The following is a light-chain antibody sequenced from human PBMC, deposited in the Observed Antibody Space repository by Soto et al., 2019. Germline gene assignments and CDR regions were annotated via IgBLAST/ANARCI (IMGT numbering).Light chain of an antibody. Sequence: DIVMTQSPDSLAVSLGERATINCKSSQSVLYSSNNKNYLAWYQQKPGQPPKLLIYWASTRKSGVPDRFSGSGSGTDLTLTISSLQAEDVAVYSCQQYYTTPWTFGQGTKVEIK. V-gene: IGKV4-1*01. CDR3: QQYYTTPWT. CDR2: WAS. CDR1: QSVLYSSNNKNY. J-gene: IGKJ1*01.